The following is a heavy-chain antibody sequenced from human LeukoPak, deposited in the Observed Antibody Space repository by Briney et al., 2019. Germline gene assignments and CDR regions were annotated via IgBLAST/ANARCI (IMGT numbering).Heavy chain of an antibody. D-gene: IGHD6-19*01. Sequence: ASVNVSCMASGGTFSSYAISWVRQAPGQGLEWVGRIIPILGIPNYAQKFQGRVTITADKSTSTAYMELSSLRSEDTAVYYCARASQWLVHHWGQGTLVTVSS. V-gene: IGHV1-69*04. CDR2: IIPILGIP. CDR1: GGTFSSYA. J-gene: IGHJ5*02. CDR3: ARASQWLVHH.